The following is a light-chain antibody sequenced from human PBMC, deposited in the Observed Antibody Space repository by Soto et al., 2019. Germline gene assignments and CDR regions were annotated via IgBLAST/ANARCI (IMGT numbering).Light chain of an antibody. CDR2: SDT. CDR3: QVWDSGSALVV. V-gene: IGLV3-21*04. CDR1: NIGSKG. Sequence: SYELTQPPSVSVAPGKTASISCGGNNIGSKGVHWYQQKPGQAPVLVIYSDTDLPPVIPERFSGSNSANLATLTISRVEAGGEPDFYCQVWDSGSALVVFVEGTKPTLL. J-gene: IGLJ2*01.